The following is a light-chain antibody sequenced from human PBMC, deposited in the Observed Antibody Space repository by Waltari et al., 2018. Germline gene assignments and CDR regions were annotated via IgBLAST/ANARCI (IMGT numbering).Light chain of an antibody. CDR2: ANT. CDR3: QSYDNSLSGRWV. CDR1: SPNIGAGYD. Sequence: QSVLTQPPSVSGAPGQRVTISCPWSSPNIGAGYDIHWSQPLPGAAPKLPIYANTNRPAGVPGRFSGHKAATSASLAITGLQAEDEADYCCQSYDNSLSGRWVFGGGTKLTVL. J-gene: IGLJ3*02. V-gene: IGLV1-40*01.